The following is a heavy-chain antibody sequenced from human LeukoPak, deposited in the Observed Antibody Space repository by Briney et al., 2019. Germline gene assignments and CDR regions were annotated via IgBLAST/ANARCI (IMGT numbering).Heavy chain of an antibody. D-gene: IGHD5-18*01. CDR2: ISAYNGNT. V-gene: IGHV1-18*01. CDR1: GYTFTSYG. J-gene: IGHJ3*02. CDR3: ARDHAYSYGSDAFDI. Sequence: ASVKVSCKASGYTFTSYGISWVRQAPGQGLEWMGWISAYNGNTNYAQKFQGRVTMTTDTSTSTAYMELRSLRSDDTAVYYCARDHAYSYGSDAFDIWGQGTMVTVSS.